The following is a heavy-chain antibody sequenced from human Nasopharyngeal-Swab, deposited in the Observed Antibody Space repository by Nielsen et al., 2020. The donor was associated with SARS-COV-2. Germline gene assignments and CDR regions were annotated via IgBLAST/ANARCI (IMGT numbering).Heavy chain of an antibody. V-gene: IGHV3-49*02. D-gene: IGHD2-2*03. CDR3: TSPGDCSSTSCYPDNWFDP. CDR2: VRSKAYGGTT. Sequence: WIRPRPGQGLEWVGFVRSKAYGGTTEYAASVKGRFTISRDDSKSIAYLQMNSLKTEDTAVYYCTSPGDCSSTSCYPDNWFDPWGQGTLVTVSS. J-gene: IGHJ5*02.